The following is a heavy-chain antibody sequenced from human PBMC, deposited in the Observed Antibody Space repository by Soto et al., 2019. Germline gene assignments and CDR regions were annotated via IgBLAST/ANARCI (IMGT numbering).Heavy chain of an antibody. CDR2: ISYDGSNK. CDR1: GFTFSSYA. D-gene: IGHD2-21*02. CDR3: AGEQGDGDWLDDCVDN. V-gene: IGHV3-30-3*01. J-gene: IGHJ3*02. Sequence: PGGSLRLSCAASGFTFSSYAMHWVRQAPGKGLEWVAVISYDGSNKYYADSVKGRFTISRDNSKNTLYLQMNSLRAEDTAVYYWAGEQGDGDWLDDCVDNWCQGTMVTVAS.